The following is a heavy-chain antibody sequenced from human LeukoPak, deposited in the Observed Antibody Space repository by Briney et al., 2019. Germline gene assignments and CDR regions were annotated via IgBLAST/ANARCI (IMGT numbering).Heavy chain of an antibody. J-gene: IGHJ4*02. CDR1: GGSISSYY. V-gene: IGHV4-4*07. D-gene: IGHD3-10*01. Sequence: SETLSLTCTVSGGSISSYYWSWIRQPAGKGLEWIGRIYTSGSTNYNPSLKSRVTMSVDTSKNQFSLKLSSVTAADTAVYYCARDSAVPGEYGSGRYYYWGQGTLVTVSS. CDR3: ARDSAVPGEYGSGRYYY. CDR2: IYTSGST.